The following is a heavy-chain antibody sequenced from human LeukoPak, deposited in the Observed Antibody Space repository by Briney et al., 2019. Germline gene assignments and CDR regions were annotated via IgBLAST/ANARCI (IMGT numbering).Heavy chain of an antibody. J-gene: IGHJ4*02. CDR2: LTGGGGET. CDR3: ARCPLEGYEGNYFLYYFDS. D-gene: IGHD2/OR15-2a*01. Sequence: PGGSLRLSCAGSGFTLRSYSMNWVRQAPGKGLEWVSTLTGGGGETSYADSVKGRFTMSRDSSNNKVFLQTNNVKPEDTAVYYCARCPLEGYEGNYFLYYFDSWGQGTQVTVSS. V-gene: IGHV3-23*01. CDR1: GFTLRSYS.